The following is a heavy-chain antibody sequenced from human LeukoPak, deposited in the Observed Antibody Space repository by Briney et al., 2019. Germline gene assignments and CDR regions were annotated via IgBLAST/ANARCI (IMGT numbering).Heavy chain of an antibody. Sequence: GGSLRLSCAAPGFTFSTYSMNWVRQAPGKGLEWVSKISSNSGTIYYADSVKGRFTISRDNAKNSLYLQMNSLRDEDTAVYYCARSSARDFDFWGQGTLVTVSS. CDR2: ISSNSGTI. J-gene: IGHJ4*02. CDR1: GFTFSTYS. V-gene: IGHV3-48*02. CDR3: ARSSARDFDF.